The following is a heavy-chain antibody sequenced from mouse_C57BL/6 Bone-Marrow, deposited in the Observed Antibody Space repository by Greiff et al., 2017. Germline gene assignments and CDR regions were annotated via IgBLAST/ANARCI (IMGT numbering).Heavy chain of an antibody. D-gene: IGHD4-1*01. CDR2: IHPNSGST. Sequence: VQLQQPGAELVKPGASVKLSCKASGYTFTSYWMHWVKQRPGQGLEWIGMIHPNSGSTNYNEKFKSKATLTVDKSSSTAYMQISRLTSEDSAVYYCAKSEANWADYWGQGTTLTVSS. CDR3: AKSEANWADY. V-gene: IGHV1-64*01. J-gene: IGHJ2*01. CDR1: GYTFTSYW.